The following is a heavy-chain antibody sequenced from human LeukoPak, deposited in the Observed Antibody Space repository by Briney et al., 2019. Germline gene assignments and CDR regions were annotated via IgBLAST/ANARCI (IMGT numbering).Heavy chain of an antibody. V-gene: IGHV3-30-3*01. CDR3: ARGTRLGYCSDASCYGAFDI. J-gene: IGHJ3*02. Sequence: GGSLRLSCAASGFIVSSNFMSWVRQAPDTGLEWVAVISYDGSNKYYADSVEGRFTISRDNSKNTMYMQMNSLRPEDTAMYYCARGTRLGYCSDASCYGAFDIWGQGTTVTVSS. D-gene: IGHD2-15*01. CDR2: ISYDGSNK. CDR1: GFIVSSNF.